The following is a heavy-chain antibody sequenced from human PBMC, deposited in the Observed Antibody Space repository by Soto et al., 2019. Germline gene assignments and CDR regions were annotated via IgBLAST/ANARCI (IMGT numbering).Heavy chain of an antibody. CDR3: TTDFSPYYDILTGYPSFDY. V-gene: IGHV3-15*07. CDR2: IKSKTDGGTT. J-gene: IGHJ4*02. D-gene: IGHD3-9*01. Sequence: GSLRLSCAASGFTFSGHYMNLVRQAPGKGLEWVGRIKSKTDGGTTDYAAPVKGRFTISRDDSKNTLYLQMNSLKTEDTAVYYCTTDFSPYYDILTGYPSFDYWGQGTLVTVSS. CDR1: GFTFSGHY.